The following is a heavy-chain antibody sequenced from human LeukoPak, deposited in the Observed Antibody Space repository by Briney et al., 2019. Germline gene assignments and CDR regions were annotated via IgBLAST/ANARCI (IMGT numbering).Heavy chain of an antibody. Sequence: ASVKVSCKASGYTFTSYYMHWVRQAPGQGLEWMGIINPSGGSTSYAQKFQGRVTMARDTSTSTVYMELSSLRSEDTAVYYCARTSMAAYYFDYWGQGTLVTVSS. CDR2: INPSGGST. J-gene: IGHJ4*02. D-gene: IGHD6-25*01. CDR3: ARTSMAAYYFDY. V-gene: IGHV1-46*01. CDR1: GYTFTSYY.